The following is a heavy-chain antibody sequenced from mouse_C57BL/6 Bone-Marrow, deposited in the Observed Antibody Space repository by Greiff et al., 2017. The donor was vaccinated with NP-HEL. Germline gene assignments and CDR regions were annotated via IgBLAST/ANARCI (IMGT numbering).Heavy chain of an antibody. CDR2: IDPETGGT. V-gene: IGHV1-15*01. J-gene: IGHJ1*03. Sequence: QVQLQQSGAELVRPGASVTLSCKASGYTFTDYEMHWVKQTPVHGLEWIGAIDPETGGTAYNQKFKGKAILTADKSSRPAYMELRSLASEYYAVYYCTSRWLRTCYFDVCGTGTTVTVSS. CDR3: TSRWLRTCYFDV. D-gene: IGHD1-1*02. CDR1: GYTFTDYE.